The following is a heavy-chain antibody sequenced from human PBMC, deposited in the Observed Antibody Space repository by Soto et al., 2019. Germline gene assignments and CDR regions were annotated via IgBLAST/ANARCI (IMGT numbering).Heavy chain of an antibody. Sequence: GESLKISCAASGFTFSIYAMTWVRQSPGKGLEWVSSMSRTGDNTYYADSVKGRFTISSDNSKNTLYLQMNSLRAEDTAIYYCAKDQSNSNPLYYFDFWGQGTLVTVSS. V-gene: IGHV3-23*01. J-gene: IGHJ4*02. CDR1: GFTFSIYA. CDR3: AKDQSNSNPLYYFDF. D-gene: IGHD3-22*01. CDR2: MSRTGDNT.